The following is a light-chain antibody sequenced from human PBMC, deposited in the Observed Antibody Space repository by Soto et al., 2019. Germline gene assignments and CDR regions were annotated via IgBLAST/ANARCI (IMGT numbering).Light chain of an antibody. CDR2: AAS. CDR3: QQSHNTPFT. Sequence: DIQMTQSPSSLSASVGDRVTITCRASQSITNYLNWYQHKPGKATKLLVYAASSLQSGVPSRFSGSGSGTDFTLTISSLQPEDFATYFCQQSHNTPFTFGPGTKVDIK. V-gene: IGKV1-39*01. CDR1: QSITNY. J-gene: IGKJ3*01.